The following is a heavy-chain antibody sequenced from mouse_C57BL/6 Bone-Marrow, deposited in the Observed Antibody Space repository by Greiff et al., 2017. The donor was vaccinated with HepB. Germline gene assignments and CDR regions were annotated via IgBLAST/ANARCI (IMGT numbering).Heavy chain of an antibody. V-gene: IGHV1-61*01. Sequence: QVQLQQPGAELVRPGSSVKLSCKASGYTFTSYWMDWVKQRPGQGLEWIGNIYPSDSETHYNQKFKDKATLTVDKSSSTAYMQLSSLTSEDSAVYYCARGFTTAAVSYCGQGTLVTVSA. CDR3: ARGFTTAAVSY. CDR2: IYPSDSET. J-gene: IGHJ3*01. CDR1: GYTFTSYW. D-gene: IGHD1-2*01.